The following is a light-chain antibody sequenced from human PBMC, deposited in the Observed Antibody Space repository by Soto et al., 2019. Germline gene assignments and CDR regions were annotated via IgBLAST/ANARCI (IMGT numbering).Light chain of an antibody. CDR1: QSISSNY. CDR2: GAS. Sequence: VLTQSPGTLSLSPGEGATLSCRASQSISSNYLAWYHQKPGQAPRLLIYGASSRATDIPDRFRGSGSGRDFVLNISRLEPEDSGVYYCQQYSSSPRTFGQGTKVDIK. CDR3: QQYSSSPRT. J-gene: IGKJ1*01. V-gene: IGKV3-20*01.